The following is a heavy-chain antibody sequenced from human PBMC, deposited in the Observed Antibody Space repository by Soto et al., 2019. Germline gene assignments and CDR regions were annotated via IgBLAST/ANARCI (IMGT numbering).Heavy chain of an antibody. J-gene: IGHJ4*02. Sequence: PGESLKISCKGSGFTFTSYWIAWVRQMPGKGLEWMGITYPGDSDSSYSPSFQGQVTISADKSINTAYLHWSSLKASDTAIYYCAKHEGYCSTTTCSNFDYWGQGTLVTVSS. V-gene: IGHV5-51*01. CDR2: TYPGDSDS. D-gene: IGHD2-2*01. CDR1: GFTFTSYW. CDR3: AKHEGYCSTTTCSNFDY.